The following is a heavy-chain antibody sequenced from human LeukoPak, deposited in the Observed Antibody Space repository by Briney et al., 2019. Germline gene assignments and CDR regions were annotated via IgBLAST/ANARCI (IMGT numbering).Heavy chain of an antibody. Sequence: QSGGSLRLSCAASGFTFSGSAMHWVRQASGKGLEWVGRIRSKANSYATAYAASVKGRFTISRDDSKNTAYLQMNSLETEDTAVYYCTSGYSYGLGHYYYYGMDVWGKGTTVTVSS. CDR3: TSGYSYGLGHYYYYGMDV. CDR2: IRSKANSYAT. J-gene: IGHJ6*04. D-gene: IGHD5-18*01. CDR1: GFTFSGSA. V-gene: IGHV3-73*01.